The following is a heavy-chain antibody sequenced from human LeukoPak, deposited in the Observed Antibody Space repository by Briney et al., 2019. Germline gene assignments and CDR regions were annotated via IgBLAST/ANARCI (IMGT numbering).Heavy chain of an antibody. CDR1: GGSFSGYY. Sequence: PSETLSLTCAVYGGSFSGYYWSWIRQPPGKGLEWIGEINHSGSTNYNPSLKSRVTISVDTSKNQFSLKLSSVTAADTAVYYRARVLLGGYSSGWYDAFDIWGQGTMVTVSS. D-gene: IGHD6-19*01. V-gene: IGHV4-34*01. J-gene: IGHJ3*02. CDR3: ARVLLGGYSSGWYDAFDI. CDR2: INHSGST.